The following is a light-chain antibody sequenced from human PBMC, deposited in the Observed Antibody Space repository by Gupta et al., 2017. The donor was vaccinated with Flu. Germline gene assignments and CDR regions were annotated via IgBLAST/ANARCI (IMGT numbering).Light chain of an antibody. Sequence: QSALTQPASVSGSPGPSIIISCTRTTSDIGTYNSVSWYPQHPGKAPKLMIYEGSNRPAGAASCFSGSKSGNTASLTISGLEADDEADYYCCSDAGGKIVLFGGGTKLTVL. CDR3: CSDAGGKIVL. J-gene: IGLJ2*01. V-gene: IGLV2-23*01. CDR2: EGS. CDR1: TSDIGTYNS.